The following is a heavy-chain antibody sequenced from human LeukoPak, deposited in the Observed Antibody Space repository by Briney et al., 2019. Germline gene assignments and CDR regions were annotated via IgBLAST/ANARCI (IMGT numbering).Heavy chain of an antibody. Sequence: SVKVSCKASGGTFSSYAISWVRQAPGQGLEWMGGIIPIFGTANYAQKFQGRVTITADESTSTAYMELSSLRSEDTAVYYCAIHYYDTKDAFDIWGQGTMVTVSS. CDR2: IIPIFGTA. D-gene: IGHD3-22*01. J-gene: IGHJ3*02. V-gene: IGHV1-69*01. CDR3: AIHYYDTKDAFDI. CDR1: GGTFSSYA.